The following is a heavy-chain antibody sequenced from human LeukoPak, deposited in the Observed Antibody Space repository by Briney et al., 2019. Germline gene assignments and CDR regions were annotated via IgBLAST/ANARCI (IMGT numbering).Heavy chain of an antibody. V-gene: IGHV1-2*02. Sequence: GASVKVSCRASVYTFTGYYMHWVRQAPGQGLEWMGWINPNSGGTNYAQKFQGRVTMTRDTSISTAYMELCRLRSDDTAVYYCARDRIQLCLFDSNWYSDLCGRGTLVTVSS. CDR3: ARDRIQLCLFDSNWYSDL. D-gene: IGHD5-18*01. CDR1: VYTFTGYY. CDR2: INPNSGGT. J-gene: IGHJ2*01.